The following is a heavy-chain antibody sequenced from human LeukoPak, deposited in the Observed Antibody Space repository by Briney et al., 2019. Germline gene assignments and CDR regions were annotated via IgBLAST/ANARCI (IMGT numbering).Heavy chain of an antibody. CDR3: ARGGTGVPFDY. V-gene: IGHV3-7*01. CDR1: GFTFSSYW. CDR2: IKQDGSEK. J-gene: IGHJ4*02. Sequence: GGSLRLSCAASGFTFSSYWMSWVRQAPGKGLEWVANIKQDGSEKYYVDSVKGRFTISRDNAKNSLYLPMNSLRAEDTAVYYCARGGTGVPFDYWGQGTLVTVSS. D-gene: IGHD7-27*01.